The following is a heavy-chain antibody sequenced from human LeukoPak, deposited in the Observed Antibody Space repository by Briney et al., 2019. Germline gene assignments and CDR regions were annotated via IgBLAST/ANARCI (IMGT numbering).Heavy chain of an antibody. J-gene: IGHJ4*02. CDR1: GGSFSGCY. Sequence: PSETLSLTCAVYGGSFSGCYWSWIRQPPGKGLEWIGEINHSGSTNYNPSLKSRVTISVDTSKNQFSLKLSSVTAADTAVYYCARGRGYCSGGSCYSGYWGQGTLVTVSS. D-gene: IGHD2-15*01. CDR2: INHSGST. CDR3: ARGRGYCSGGSCYSGY. V-gene: IGHV4-34*01.